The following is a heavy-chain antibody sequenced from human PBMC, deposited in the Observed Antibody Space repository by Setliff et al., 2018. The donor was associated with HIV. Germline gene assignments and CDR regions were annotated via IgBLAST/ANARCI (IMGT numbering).Heavy chain of an antibody. CDR1: GFTFSSHW. CDR3: ARGNDSVWGSFRSPLKYFFDF. J-gene: IGHJ4*02. V-gene: IGHV4-34*01. D-gene: IGHD3-16*02. CDR2: LNYDGVT. Sequence: PSETLSLRLSCAASGFTFSSHWMSWIRQPPGKGLEWIGELNYDGVTNYNPSLKSRVTISGDTSKNHFSLKLSSVTAADTAVYYCARGNDSVWGSFRSPLKYFFDFWGQGTLVTVSS.